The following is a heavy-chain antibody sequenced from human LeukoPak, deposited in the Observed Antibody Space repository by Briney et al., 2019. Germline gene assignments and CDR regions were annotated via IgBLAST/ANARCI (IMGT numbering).Heavy chain of an antibody. CDR1: GGSINSGGYS. D-gene: IGHD3-16*01. Sequence: SETLSLTCAVSGGSINSGGYSWSWIRQPPGKGLEWIGYIYYSGSTYYNPSLKSRVTISVDTSKNQFSLKLSSVTAADTAVYYCARGGDGAAVDYWGQGTLVTVSS. J-gene: IGHJ4*02. V-gene: IGHV4-30-2*05. CDR2: IYYSGST. CDR3: ARGGDGAAVDY.